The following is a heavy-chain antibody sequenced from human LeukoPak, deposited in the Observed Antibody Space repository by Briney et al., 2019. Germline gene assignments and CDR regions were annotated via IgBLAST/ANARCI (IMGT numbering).Heavy chain of an antibody. CDR2: IYYSGST. J-gene: IGHJ4*02. Sequence: SETLSLTCSVSGGSIRSYYWSWIRQPPGKGLEWIGYIYYSGSTNYNPSLKSRVTISVDTSKNQFSLKLSSVTAADTAVYYCARGVAGTSDYWGQGTLVTVSS. V-gene: IGHV4-59*01. CDR1: GGSIRSYY. D-gene: IGHD6-19*01. CDR3: ARGVAGTSDY.